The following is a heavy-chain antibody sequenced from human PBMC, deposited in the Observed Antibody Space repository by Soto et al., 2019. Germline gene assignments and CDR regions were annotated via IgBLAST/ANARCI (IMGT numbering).Heavy chain of an antibody. J-gene: IGHJ4*02. CDR3: AKSSGAISSTGRRHAGY. Sequence: EVQLLESGGGLVQPGGSLRLSCAASGFTFSSYAMSWVRQAPGKGLEWVSAIGTSGATTYYADSVKGRFTISRDNSKNTLYLQMNSLRAEDTAVYYCAKSSGAISSTGRRHAGYWGQGTLVTVSS. CDR1: GFTFSSYA. D-gene: IGHD1-1*01. V-gene: IGHV3-23*01. CDR2: IGTSGATT.